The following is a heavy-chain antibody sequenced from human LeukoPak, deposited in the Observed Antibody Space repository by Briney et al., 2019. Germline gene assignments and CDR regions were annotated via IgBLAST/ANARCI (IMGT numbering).Heavy chain of an antibody. CDR2: ISYDGSNK. D-gene: IGHD3-10*01. V-gene: IGHV3-30*03. Sequence: PGGSLRLSCAASGFTFSSYGMPWVRQAPGKGLEWVAVISYDGSNKYYADSAKGRFTISRDNSKNTLYLQLNSLRVEDTAIYYCAQSRGAFDIWGQGTMVTVSS. J-gene: IGHJ3*02. CDR1: GFTFSSYG. CDR3: AQSRGAFDI.